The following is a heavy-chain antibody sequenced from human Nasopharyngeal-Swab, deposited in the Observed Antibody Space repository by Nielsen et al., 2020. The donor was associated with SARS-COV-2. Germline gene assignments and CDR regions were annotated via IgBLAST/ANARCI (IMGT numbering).Heavy chain of an antibody. V-gene: IGHV3-64D*06. CDR2: ISSTGGNT. Sequence: GESLKISCSASGFTFSNYAMYWVRQAPGKGLEYVSAISSTGGNTYYTDSVKGRFTISRDNSKNTLYLQMGSLRVEDTAVYYCVKDSSGYEFDSWGQGTLVTVSS. CDR3: VKDSSGYEFDS. D-gene: IGHD3-22*01. J-gene: IGHJ4*02. CDR1: GFTFSNYA.